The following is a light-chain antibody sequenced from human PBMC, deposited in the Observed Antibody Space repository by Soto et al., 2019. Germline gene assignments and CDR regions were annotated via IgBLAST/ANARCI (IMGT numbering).Light chain of an antibody. CDR1: SGHSNYA. Sequence: QTVVTQSPSASASLGASVKLTCTLSSGHSNYAIAWHQQQPEKGPRYLMKVNGDGSHSKGDGIPDRFSGSSSGAERYLTISSLQSEDEAEYYCQTWDTGIVVFGGGTKLTVL. CDR2: VNGDGSH. CDR3: QTWDTGIVV. J-gene: IGLJ2*01. V-gene: IGLV4-69*01.